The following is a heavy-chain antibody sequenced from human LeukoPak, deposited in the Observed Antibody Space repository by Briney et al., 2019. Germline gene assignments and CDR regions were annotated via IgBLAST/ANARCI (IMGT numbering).Heavy chain of an antibody. J-gene: IGHJ5*02. CDR1: GGSISSYY. CDR3: ARVESVLLWFGELSGWFDP. CDR2: IYYSGST. D-gene: IGHD3-10*01. V-gene: IGHV4-59*01. Sequence: SETLSLTCTVSGGSISSYYWSWIRQPPGKGLEWIGYIYYSGSTNYNPSLKSRVTISVDTSKNQFSLKLSSVTAADTAVYYCARVESVLLWFGELSGWFDPWGQGTLVTVSS.